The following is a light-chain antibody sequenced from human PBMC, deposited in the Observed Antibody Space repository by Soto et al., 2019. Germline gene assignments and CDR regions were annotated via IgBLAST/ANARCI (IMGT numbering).Light chain of an antibody. CDR2: ATS. V-gene: IGKV1-27*01. CDR3: QKYNSAPLT. CDR1: QGIAPY. J-gene: IGKJ4*01. Sequence: DVQMTQSPSSLSAFVGDRVTITCRASQGIAPYLAWFQQKPGKVPKLLIYATSTLQSGVSSRFSGSGSGTDFTLTISSLQPEDIGTYYCQKYNSAPLTFGGGTKVDIK.